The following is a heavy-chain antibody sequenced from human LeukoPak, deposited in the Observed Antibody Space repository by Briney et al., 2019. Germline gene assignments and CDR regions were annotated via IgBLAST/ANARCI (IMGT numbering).Heavy chain of an antibody. CDR2: ISSTGGDN. CDR1: GFTFSSYT. J-gene: IGHJ5*02. CDR3: ARQGRSYINPNRGWFDP. V-gene: IGHV3-21*06. Sequence: GGSLRLSCAASGFTFSSYTMNWVRQAPGKGLEWVSSISSTGGDNGFADSVTGRFTISRDNPKNSVFLQMNSLRAEDTAVYYCARQGRSYINPNRGWFDPWGRGTLVIVSS. D-gene: IGHD2/OR15-2a*01.